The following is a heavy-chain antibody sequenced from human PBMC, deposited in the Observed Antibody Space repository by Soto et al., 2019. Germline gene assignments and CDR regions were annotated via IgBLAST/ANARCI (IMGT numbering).Heavy chain of an antibody. J-gene: IGHJ4*02. CDR1: GDSIKTHY. D-gene: IGHD2-2*03. Sequence: PLEILSLTCNVTGDSIKTHYWSWIRQAPGKGLEWIGYIYYSGSTLYNPSLKRRVTISADTAKNQFSLRLTSLTAADTAVYYCASGWMAAFDNWGQGTLVTVSS. CDR3: ASGWMAAFDN. V-gene: IGHV4-59*11. CDR2: IYYSGST.